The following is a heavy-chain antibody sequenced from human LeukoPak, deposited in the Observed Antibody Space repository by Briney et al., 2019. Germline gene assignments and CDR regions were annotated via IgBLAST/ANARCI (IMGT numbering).Heavy chain of an antibody. CDR3: ARIAARPTAVRVYYFDY. D-gene: IGHD6-6*01. Sequence: GASVKVSCKASGYTFTSYGISWVRQAPGQGLEWMGRISAYNGNTNYAQKLQGRVTMTTDTSTSTAYMELSSLRSEDTAVYYCARIAARPTAVRVYYFDYWGQGTLVTVSS. J-gene: IGHJ4*02. CDR1: GYTFTSYG. V-gene: IGHV1-18*01. CDR2: ISAYNGNT.